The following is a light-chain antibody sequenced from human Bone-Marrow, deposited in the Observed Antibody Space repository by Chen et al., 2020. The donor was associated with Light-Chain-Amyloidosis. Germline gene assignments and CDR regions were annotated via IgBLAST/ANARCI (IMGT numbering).Light chain of an antibody. V-gene: IGLV3-25*03. J-gene: IGLJ2*01. Sequence: SYELTQPPSWSVSPGQTARITCSGDDLPTKYAYWYQQKPGQATVLVIHRDTERPSGISERFSGSSSGTTATLTISGVQAEDEADYHCQSADSSGTYEVIFGGGTKLTVL. CDR1: DLPTKY. CDR3: QSADSSGTYEVI. CDR2: RDT.